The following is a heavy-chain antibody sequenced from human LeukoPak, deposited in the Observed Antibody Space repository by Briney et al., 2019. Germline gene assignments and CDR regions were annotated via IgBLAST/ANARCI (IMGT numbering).Heavy chain of an antibody. CDR2: INHSGST. J-gene: IGHJ3*02. CDR1: GGSFSGYY. CDR3: ARDSVTTDAFDI. Sequence: SETLSLTCAVYGGSFSGYYWSWIRQPPGKGLEWIGEINHSGSTNYNPSLKSRVTISVDTSKNQFSLKLSSVTAADTAVYYCARDSVTTDAFDIWGQGTMVTVSS. D-gene: IGHD4-17*01. V-gene: IGHV4-34*01.